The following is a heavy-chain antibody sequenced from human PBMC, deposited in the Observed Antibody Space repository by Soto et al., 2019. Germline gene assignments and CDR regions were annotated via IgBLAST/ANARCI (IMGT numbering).Heavy chain of an antibody. CDR3: AKGSSWADY. CDR2: ISYDGSDK. V-gene: IGHV3-30*18. J-gene: IGHJ4*02. CDR1: GFAFSNYG. Sequence: QVQLVESGGGVVQPGGSLTLSCAASGFAFSNYGMHWVRQAPGKGLEWVALISYDGSDKYYADSVKGRFTISRDNSKNTLYLQMNSLRAEDTTVYYCAKGSSWADYWGQGTLVTVSS. D-gene: IGHD6-6*01.